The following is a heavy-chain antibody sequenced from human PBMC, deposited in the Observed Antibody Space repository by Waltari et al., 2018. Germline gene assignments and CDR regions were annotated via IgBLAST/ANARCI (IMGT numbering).Heavy chain of an antibody. CDR3: GRREGSVTMVRGIDQ. D-gene: IGHD3-10*01. CDR1: AFAFRSSW. CDR2: INSEGSGT. V-gene: IGHV3-74*01. J-gene: IGHJ4*02. Sequence: EVPLAESGGGLVQPRGSVRLYRAASAFAFRSSWMHWVCQAPGQGLGCVSRINSEGSGTGYADAVKGRFTSSRDNAKNTLYLQMNSLRAEDTALYYCGRREGSVTMVRGIDQWGQGTLVTVSS.